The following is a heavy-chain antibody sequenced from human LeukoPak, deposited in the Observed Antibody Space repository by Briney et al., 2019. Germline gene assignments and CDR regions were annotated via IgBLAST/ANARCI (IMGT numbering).Heavy chain of an antibody. Sequence: GGSLRLSCAASGFTFSTIGLHWVRQAPGKGLEWVAMISPDGSKTFYTDSIKGRFTISRDNSNNTLYLQMNSVRLEDTVLYYCATEGEEWTNFDYWGQGTLVTVSS. CDR2: ISPDGSKT. J-gene: IGHJ4*02. D-gene: IGHD3-3*01. CDR3: ATEGEEWTNFDY. V-gene: IGHV3-30*04. CDR1: GFTFSTIG.